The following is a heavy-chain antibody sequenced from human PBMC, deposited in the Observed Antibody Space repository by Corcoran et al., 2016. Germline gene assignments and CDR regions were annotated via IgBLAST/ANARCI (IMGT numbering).Heavy chain of an antibody. CDR2: INPNSGGT. J-gene: IGHJ6*02. D-gene: IGHD2-2*02. V-gene: IGHV1-2*02. CDR1: GYTFTGYY. Sequence: QVQLVQSGAEVKKPGASVKVSCKASGYTFTGYYMHWVRQAPGQGLEWMGWINPNSGGTNYAQKFQGRVTMTRDTSISTAYMELSRLRYDDTAVYYWARDKAEAYRTSYYYGMDVWGQGTTVTVSS. CDR3: ARDKAEAYRTSYYYGMDV.